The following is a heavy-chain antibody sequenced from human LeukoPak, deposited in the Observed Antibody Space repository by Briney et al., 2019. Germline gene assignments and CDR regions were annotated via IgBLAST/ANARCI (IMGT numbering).Heavy chain of an antibody. J-gene: IGHJ4*02. CDR3: AKQPYDSSGYFFDS. CDR1: GFTLSSYA. CDR2: ISGNAGST. D-gene: IGHD3-22*01. V-gene: IGHV3-23*01. Sequence: PGGSLRLSCAASGFTLSSYAMSWVRQAPGKGLEWVSLISGNAGSTYYADSVKGRFTISRDITKNTLYLQMNSLRAEDTAVYYCAKQPYDSSGYFFDSWGQGTLVTVSS.